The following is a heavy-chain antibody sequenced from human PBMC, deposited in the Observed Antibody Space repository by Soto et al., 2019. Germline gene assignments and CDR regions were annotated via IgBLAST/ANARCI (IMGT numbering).Heavy chain of an antibody. CDR2: IYSDDDE. V-gene: IGHV2-5*02. J-gene: IGHJ4*02. CDR3: GHSRNLSIKDAQVGDFDD. D-gene: IGHD1-26*01. CDR1: GFPLTTDGEG. Sequence: QITLKESGPTLVKSTQTLTLTCSFSGFPLTTDGEGVGWVRQSPVAALERLALIYSDDDERYRPSLTTRLTITQEISRNQVVLVMINIEPVDTGTYFCGHSRNLSIKDAQVGDFDDWGQGALV.